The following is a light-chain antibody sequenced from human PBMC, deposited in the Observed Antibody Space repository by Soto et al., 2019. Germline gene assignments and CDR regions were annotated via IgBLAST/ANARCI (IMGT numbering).Light chain of an antibody. CDR3: SLYTSSDFVL. CDR2: DVT. J-gene: IGLJ2*01. CDR1: SSDVGGYNY. V-gene: IGLV2-14*01. Sequence: QSVLTQPASVSGSPGQSITISCTGTSSDVGGYNYVSWYQQHPGKAPKLMIYDVTNRPSGVSNRFSGSKSGNTASLTISGLQAEDEADYYCSLYTSSDFVLFGGGTKLTVL.